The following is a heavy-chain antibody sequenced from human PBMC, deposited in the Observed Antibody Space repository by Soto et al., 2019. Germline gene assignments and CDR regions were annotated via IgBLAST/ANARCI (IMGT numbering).Heavy chain of an antibody. CDR2: IFKDGTT. V-gene: IGHV3-53*01. CDR3: AGDCCSGTRYAH. J-gene: IGHJ4*02. Sequence: GGSLRLSCVASDFSVTNDYMTWVRQAPGKAVECIANIFKDGTTYYAESVKGRFTISRDTSRDTLYLQLNNLRVEDTALYYCAGDCCSGTRYAHWGQGTLVTVSS. D-gene: IGHD2-15*01. CDR1: DFSVTNDY.